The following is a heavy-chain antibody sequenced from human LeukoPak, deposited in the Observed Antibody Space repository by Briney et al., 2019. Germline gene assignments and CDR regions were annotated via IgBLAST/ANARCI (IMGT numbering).Heavy chain of an antibody. CDR2: INHSGST. Sequence: SETLSLTCAVYGGSFSGYYWSWIRQPPGKGLEWIGEINHSGSTNYNPSLKSRVTISVDTSKNQFSLKLSSVTAADTAVYYCARGYSYGYAILGWLDPWGQGTLVTVSS. CDR1: GGSFSGYY. CDR3: ARGYSYGYAILGWLDP. J-gene: IGHJ5*02. D-gene: IGHD5-18*01. V-gene: IGHV4-34*01.